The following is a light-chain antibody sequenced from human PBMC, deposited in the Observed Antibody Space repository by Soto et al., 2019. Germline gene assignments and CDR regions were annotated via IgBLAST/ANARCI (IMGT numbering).Light chain of an antibody. V-gene: IGKV3D-20*01. CDR3: QQYGSLPDT. CDR1: QSVSSSY. CDR2: DAS. Sequence: EIVLTQSPATLSLSPGERATLSCGASQSVSSSYLAWYQQKPGLAPRLLMYDASSRATGIPDRFSGSWSGTDCTLIISRLESEDFAVYYCQQYGSLPDTFGRGTKLEIK. J-gene: IGKJ2*01.